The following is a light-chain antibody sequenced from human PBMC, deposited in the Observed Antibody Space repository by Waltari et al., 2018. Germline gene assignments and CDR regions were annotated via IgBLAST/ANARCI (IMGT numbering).Light chain of an antibody. Sequence: QSALTQPASVSGSPGQSITISCTATGSDVGDYNSVSWYQHRTGAAPNLIIYDVSNRPSGVPHRFSGSKSGNTASLTISGLQTADEADYYCCSYSITNSVFGTGTKVTVL. CDR3: CSYSITNSV. J-gene: IGLJ1*01. CDR2: DVS. CDR1: GSDVGDYNS. V-gene: IGLV2-14*03.